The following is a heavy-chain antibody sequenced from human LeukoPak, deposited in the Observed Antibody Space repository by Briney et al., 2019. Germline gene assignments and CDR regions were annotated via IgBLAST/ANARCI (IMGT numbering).Heavy chain of an antibody. CDR3: ARGEVGATTSGLFDY. Sequence: GGSLRLSCAASGFTFSNYGMHWVRQAPGKGLEWVAIIWYNGSNKLHADSVKGRFTISRDNSKNTLYLQMNSLRAEDTAVYYCARGEVGATTSGLFDYWGQGALVTVSS. J-gene: IGHJ4*02. CDR1: GFTFSNYG. V-gene: IGHV3-33*01. D-gene: IGHD1-26*01. CDR2: IWYNGSNK.